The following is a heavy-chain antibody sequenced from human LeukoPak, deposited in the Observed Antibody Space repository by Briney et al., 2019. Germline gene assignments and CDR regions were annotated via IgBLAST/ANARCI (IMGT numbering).Heavy chain of an antibody. Sequence: PGGSLRLSCAASGFTFSSYDMHWVRQATGKGLEWVSALGIAGDTFYPGSVKGRFTISRENARNSLYLQMNSLRAEDTAMYYCARQMQSHGNFDSWGQGTLVTVSS. CDR3: ARQMQSHGNFDS. D-gene: IGHD1-26*01. CDR1: GFTFSSYD. CDR2: LGIAGDT. V-gene: IGHV3-13*01. J-gene: IGHJ4*02.